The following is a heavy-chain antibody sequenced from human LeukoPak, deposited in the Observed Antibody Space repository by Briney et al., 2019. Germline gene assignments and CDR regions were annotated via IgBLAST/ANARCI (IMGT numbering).Heavy chain of an antibody. V-gene: IGHV3-64*01. CDR1: GFTFSSYA. J-gene: IGHJ6*02. CDR3: ARAVDGDYDYGMDV. Sequence: GGSLRHSCAASGFTFSSYAMHWVRQAPGKGLEYVSAISSNGGSTYYANSVKGRFTISRDNSKNTLYLQMGSLRAEDMAVYYCARAVDGDYDYGMDVWGQGTTVTVSS. CDR2: ISSNGGST. D-gene: IGHD4-17*01.